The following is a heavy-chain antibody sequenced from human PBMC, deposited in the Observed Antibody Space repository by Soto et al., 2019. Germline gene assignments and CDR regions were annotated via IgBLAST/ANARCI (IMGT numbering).Heavy chain of an antibody. Sequence: SETLSLTCTVSGGSISSGDYYWSWIGQPPGKGLEWIGYIYYSGSTYYNPSLKSRVTISVHTSKNQFSLKLSSVTAADTAVYYCARDCVTVSTYYDFWSGYYSDGRDVWGQGTTVSVSS. J-gene: IGHJ6*02. V-gene: IGHV4-30-4*01. CDR1: GGSISSGDYY. D-gene: IGHD3-3*01. CDR2: IYYSGST. CDR3: ARDCVTVSTYYDFWSGYYSDGRDV.